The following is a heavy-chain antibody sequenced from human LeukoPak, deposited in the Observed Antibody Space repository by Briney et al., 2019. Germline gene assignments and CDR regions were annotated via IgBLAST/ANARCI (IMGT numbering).Heavy chain of an antibody. CDR3: ARGEGGYSYGMEFDY. Sequence: PSETLSLTCAVYGGSFSGYYWSWIRQPPGKGLEWIGEINHSGSTNYNPSLKSRVTISVDTSKNQFSLKLSSVTAADTAVYYCARGEGGYSYGMEFDYWGQGTLVTVSS. CDR2: INHSGST. D-gene: IGHD5-18*01. CDR1: GGSFSGYY. J-gene: IGHJ4*02. V-gene: IGHV4-34*01.